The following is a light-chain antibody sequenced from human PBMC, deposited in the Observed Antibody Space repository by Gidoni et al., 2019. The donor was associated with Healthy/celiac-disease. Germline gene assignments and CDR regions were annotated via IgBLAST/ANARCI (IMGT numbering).Light chain of an antibody. CDR3: QSADSSGTYVV. V-gene: IGLV3-25*03. CDR1: ALPKQY. CDR2: NES. J-gene: IGLJ2*01. Sequence: SYYLTHPPSLSVSPGQTARITCTGDALPKQYAYWYQQKPGQAPVLVIYNESERPSGIPERFSGSSSGTTVTLTISGVQAEDEADYYCQSADSSGTYVVFGGGTKLTVL.